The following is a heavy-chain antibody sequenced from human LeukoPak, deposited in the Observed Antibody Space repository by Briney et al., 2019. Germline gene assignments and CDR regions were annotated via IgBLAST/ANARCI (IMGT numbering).Heavy chain of an antibody. Sequence: PSETLSLTCTVSGGSISSGGYYWSWIRQHPGKGLEWIGYIYYSGSTYYNPSLKSRVTISVDTSKNQFSLKLSSVTAADTAVYYCARGHYYDSRIDYWGQGTLVTVSS. CDR3: ARGHYYDSRIDY. V-gene: IGHV4-31*03. J-gene: IGHJ4*02. CDR1: GGSISSGGYY. CDR2: IYYSGST. D-gene: IGHD3-22*01.